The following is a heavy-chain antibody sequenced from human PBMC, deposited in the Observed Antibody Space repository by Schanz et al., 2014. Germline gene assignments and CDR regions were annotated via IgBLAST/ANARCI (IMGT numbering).Heavy chain of an antibody. CDR3: ARANCRRKINFDY. CDR1: GFDFNSYS. CDR2: IWSDGSGK. Sequence: VQVVESGGGLVQPGGSLRLSCAASGFDFNSYSMNWVRQVPGKGLEWVAVIWSDGSGKYYADSVKGRFTISRDSPKNTLYLQMNSLRAEDTAVYYCARANCRRKINFDYWGQGTLVTVSS. V-gene: IGHV3-33*08. J-gene: IGHJ4*02. D-gene: IGHD2-21*01.